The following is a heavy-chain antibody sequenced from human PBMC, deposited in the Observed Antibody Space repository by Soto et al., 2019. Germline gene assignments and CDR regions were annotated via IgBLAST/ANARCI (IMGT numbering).Heavy chain of an antibody. J-gene: IGHJ4*02. CDR2: ISGSGGST. D-gene: IGHD3-3*01. Sequence: GGSLRLSCAASGFTFSSYAMSWVRQAPGKGLEWVSAISGSGGSTYYADSVKVRFTISRDNSKNTLYLQMNSLRAEDTALYYCAKPYYDFCSGYSPRFDYWGQGTLVTVSS. V-gene: IGHV3-23*01. CDR1: GFTFSSYA. CDR3: AKPYYDFCSGYSPRFDY.